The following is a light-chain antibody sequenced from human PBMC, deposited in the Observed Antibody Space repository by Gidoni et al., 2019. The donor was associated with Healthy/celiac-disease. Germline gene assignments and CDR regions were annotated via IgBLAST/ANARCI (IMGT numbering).Light chain of an antibody. V-gene: IGKV3-20*01. CDR1: QSVSSSY. CDR3: QQYGSSMLT. Sequence: EIVLTQSPGTLSLSPGERATLSCRASQSVSSSYLAWYQQKPGQAPRLLIYGASSRATGIPDRFSGSGSGTDFTLTISRLEPEAFAVYYCQQYGSSMLTFXGXTKVEIK. J-gene: IGKJ4*01. CDR2: GAS.